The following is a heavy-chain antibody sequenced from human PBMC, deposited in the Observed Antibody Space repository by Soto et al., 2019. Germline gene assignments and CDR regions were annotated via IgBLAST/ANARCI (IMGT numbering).Heavy chain of an antibody. Sequence: GGSLRLSCAASGFTFSSYAMSWVRQAPGKGLEWVSAISGSGGSTYYADSVKGRFTISRDNSKNTLYLQMNSLRAEDTAVYYCANDDSSSSKYYFDYWGQGTLVTVSS. CDR3: ANDDSSSSKYYFDY. CDR1: GFTFSSYA. J-gene: IGHJ4*02. CDR2: ISGSGGST. D-gene: IGHD6-6*01. V-gene: IGHV3-23*01.